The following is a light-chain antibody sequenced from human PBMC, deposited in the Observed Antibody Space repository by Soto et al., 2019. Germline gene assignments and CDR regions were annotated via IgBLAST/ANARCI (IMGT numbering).Light chain of an antibody. CDR2: DAS. V-gene: IGKV1-5*01. CDR3: QQYKSSST. Sequence: DIQMTQSPSTLSASLGDRVTITCRASQSISSGLAWYQQKPGKAPKVLIYDASSLQSGVPSRFSGSGSGTEFTLTITSLQPDDFGVYYCQQYKSSSTFGQGTKVDIK. CDR1: QSISSG. J-gene: IGKJ1*01.